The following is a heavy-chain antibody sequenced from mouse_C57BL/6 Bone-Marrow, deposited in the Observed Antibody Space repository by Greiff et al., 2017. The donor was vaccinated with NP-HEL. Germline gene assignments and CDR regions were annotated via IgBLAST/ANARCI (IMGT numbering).Heavy chain of an antibody. J-gene: IGHJ3*01. Sequence: EVKLMESGAELVRPGASVKLSCTASGFNIKDDYMHWVKQRPEQGLEWIGWIDPENGDTEYASKFQGKATITADTSSNTAYLQLSSLTSEDTAVYYWTTSHGYGGPLGYWGQGTLVTV. CDR3: TTSHGYGGPLGY. D-gene: IGHD1-2*01. CDR2: IDPENGDT. CDR1: GFNIKDDY. V-gene: IGHV14-4*01.